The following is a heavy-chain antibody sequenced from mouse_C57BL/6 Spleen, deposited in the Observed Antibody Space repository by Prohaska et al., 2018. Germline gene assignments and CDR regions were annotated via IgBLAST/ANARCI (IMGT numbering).Heavy chain of an antibody. CDR3: ASPGYYGSSYVSY. CDR1: GFTFSDYG. CDR2: ISSGSSTI. Sequence: KLSCAASGFTFSDYGMHWVRQAPEKGLEWVAYISSGSSTIYYADTVKGRFTISRDNAKNTLFLQMTSLRSEDTFMYYCASPGYYGSSYVSYGCQGTLVTVSA. D-gene: IGHD1-1*01. J-gene: IGHJ3*01. V-gene: IGHV5-17*01.